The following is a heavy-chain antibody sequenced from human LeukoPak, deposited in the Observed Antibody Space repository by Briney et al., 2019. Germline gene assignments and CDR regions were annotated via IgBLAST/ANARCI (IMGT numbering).Heavy chain of an antibody. J-gene: IGHJ4*02. CDR1: GFTFSDYS. D-gene: IGHD6-19*01. CDR3: AKYQRQWLPKGGFDY. CDR2: ISYDGNNK. V-gene: IGHV3-30*18. Sequence: GGSLRLSCAASGFTFSDYSMSWVRQAPGKGLEWVAVISYDGNNKYYADSVKGRFTISRDNSKNTLYLQVDNLRAEDTAVYYCAKYQRQWLPKGGFDYWGQGTLVTVSS.